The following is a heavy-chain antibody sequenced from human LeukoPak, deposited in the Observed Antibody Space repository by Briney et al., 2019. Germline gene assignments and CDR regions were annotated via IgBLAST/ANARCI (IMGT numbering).Heavy chain of an antibody. D-gene: IGHD3-3*01. CDR2: IDYSGST. CDR3: ARSLGGDFWSGYSGYYYGMDV. Sequence: KPSESLSLTCTVSGGSISSGGYYWSWIRQHPGNGLEWIGYIDYSGSTYYKPSLNSRFPISVATSKIRFSLKLSSVTAADTAVYYCARSLGGDFWSGYSGYYYGMDVWGQGTTVTVSS. J-gene: IGHJ6*02. CDR1: GGSISSGGYY. V-gene: IGHV4-31*03.